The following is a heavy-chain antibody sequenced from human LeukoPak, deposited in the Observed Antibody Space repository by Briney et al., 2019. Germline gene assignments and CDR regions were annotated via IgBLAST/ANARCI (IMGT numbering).Heavy chain of an antibody. CDR3: ARVLGMGWFDP. V-gene: IGHV3-21*06. CDR2: ISGSGGST. CDR1: GFTFSNAW. Sequence: GGSLRLSCAASGFTFSNAWMSWVRQAPGKGLEWVSAISGSGGSTYYADSVKGRFTISRDNAKSSVYLQMNSLRADDMAVYYCARVLGMGWFDPWGQGTLVTVSS. D-gene: IGHD3-16*01. J-gene: IGHJ5*02.